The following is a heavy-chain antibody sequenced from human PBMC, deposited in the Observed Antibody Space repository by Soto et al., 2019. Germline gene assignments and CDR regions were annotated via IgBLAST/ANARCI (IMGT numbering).Heavy chain of an antibody. V-gene: IGHV4-34*01. Sequence: SETLSLTCAVYGGSFSGYYWSWIRQPPGKGLEWIGEINHSGSTNYNPSLKSRVTISVDTSKNQFSLKLSSVTAADTAVYYCARGRGGYYYGSGSYYNGYYYYGMDVWGQGTTVT. D-gene: IGHD3-10*01. J-gene: IGHJ6*02. CDR3: ARGRGGYYYGSGSYYNGYYYYGMDV. CDR2: INHSGST. CDR1: GGSFSGYY.